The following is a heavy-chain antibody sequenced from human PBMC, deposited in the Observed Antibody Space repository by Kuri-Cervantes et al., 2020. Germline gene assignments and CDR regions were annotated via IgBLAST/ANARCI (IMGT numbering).Heavy chain of an antibody. CDR3: ARGMYFTAGLVFDL. V-gene: IGHV3-30*03. D-gene: IGHD2-8*01. Sequence: GGSLRLSCAASGFTFSSYGMHWVRQAPGKGLEWVAVISYDGSNKYYADSVKGRFTISRDNSKNTLYLQMNSLRAEDSAMYYCARGMYFTAGLVFDLWGQGALVTVSS. CDR1: GFTFSSYG. J-gene: IGHJ4*02. CDR2: ISYDGSNK.